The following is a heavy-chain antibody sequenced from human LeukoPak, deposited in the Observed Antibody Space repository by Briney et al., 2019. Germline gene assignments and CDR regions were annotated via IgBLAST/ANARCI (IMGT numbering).Heavy chain of an antibody. CDR2: ISSSGRTI. V-gene: IGHV3-11*04. J-gene: IGHJ4*02. CDR1: GFTFSDYY. CDR3: ARADCSSSSCYELDY. D-gene: IGHD2-2*01. Sequence: GGTLRLSCAGSGFTFSDYYMSWIRQAPRKGLERVSYISSSGRTIYYAHSVKGRFTISRDNAKNSLYLQMNSLRAEDTAVYYCARADCSSSSCYELDYWGQGTLVTVSS.